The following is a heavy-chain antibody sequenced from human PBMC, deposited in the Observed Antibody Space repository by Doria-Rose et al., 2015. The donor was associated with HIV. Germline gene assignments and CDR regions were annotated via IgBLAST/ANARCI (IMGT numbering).Heavy chain of an antibody. V-gene: IGHV2-26*01. D-gene: IGHD6-13*01. J-gene: IGHJ4*02. CDR2: IFSDDER. Sequence: QVTLKESGPVLVKPAETLTLTCTVSGVSLSSPGMGVSWIRQPPGKALEWLANIFSDDERSYKTSLKSRLTISRGTSNSQVVITTTDMDPVDTATYYCARIKSSRWYHKYYFDFWGQGTLVIVSA. CDR3: ARIKSSRWYHKYYFDF. CDR1: GVSLSSPGMG.